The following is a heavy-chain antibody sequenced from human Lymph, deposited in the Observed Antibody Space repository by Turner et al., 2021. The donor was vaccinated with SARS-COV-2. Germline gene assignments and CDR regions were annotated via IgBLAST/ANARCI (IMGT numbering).Heavy chain of an antibody. D-gene: IGHD3-3*01. CDR3: ARDDREFWSGYYTHYYYYGMDV. J-gene: IGHJ6*02. CDR1: GFTFSSYA. Sequence: QVQLVGSGGGVVQPGRSLRLSCAASGFTFSSYAMHWVRQAPGKGLEWVAVISYDGSNKNYADSVKGRFTISRDNSKNTLYLQMNSLRAEDTAVYYCARDDREFWSGYYTHYYYYGMDVWGQGTTVTVSS. V-gene: IGHV3-30*04. CDR2: ISYDGSNK.